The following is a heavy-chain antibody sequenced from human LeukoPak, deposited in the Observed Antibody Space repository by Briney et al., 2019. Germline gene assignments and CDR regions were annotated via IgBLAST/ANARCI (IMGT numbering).Heavy chain of an antibody. CDR2: ITTTVGDT. CDR1: GFTFTDYA. Sequence: GGSLRLACVASGFTFTDYAMTEVRQPPGRRLEWVSTITTTVGDTHYADSVKGRFTVSRDDSKGTLFLQMNSLRAEDTGVYYCAKRPYGSGGGHFDHWGQGTLAIVSS. D-gene: IGHD3-10*01. CDR3: AKRPYGSGGGHFDH. J-gene: IGHJ4*02. V-gene: IGHV3-23*01.